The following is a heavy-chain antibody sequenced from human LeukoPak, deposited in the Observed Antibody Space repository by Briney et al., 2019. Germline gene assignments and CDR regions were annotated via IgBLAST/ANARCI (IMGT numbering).Heavy chain of an antibody. CDR1: GGSVVSNY. D-gene: IGHD1-1*01. CDR3: ARHERGAENLDY. V-gene: IGHV4-59*08. CDR2: VSYSGRT. Sequence: SDTLSLTRSVSGGSVVSNYWSWIPQPPGKGLESIGYVSYSGRTNHNPSLKSRVTISADTSKNQFSLKLTSVTAADTAVYYCARHERGAENLDYWGQGTLVTVSS. J-gene: IGHJ4*02.